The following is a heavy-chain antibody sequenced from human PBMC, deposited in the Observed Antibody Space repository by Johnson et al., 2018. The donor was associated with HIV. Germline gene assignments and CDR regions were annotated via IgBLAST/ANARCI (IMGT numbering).Heavy chain of an antibody. D-gene: IGHD1-26*01. CDR2: ISWNSGSI. CDR1: GFTFDDYA. CDR3: AKEGNPYLVGATAGGVGGAFDI. J-gene: IGHJ3*02. Sequence: EVQLVESGGGLVQPGRSLRLSCAASGFTFDDYAMHWVRQAPGKGLEWVSGISWNSGSIGYADSVKGRFTISRDNAKNSLYLQMNSLRAEDTALYYCAKEGNPYLVGATAGGVGGAFDIWGQGTMVTVSS. V-gene: IGHV3-9*01.